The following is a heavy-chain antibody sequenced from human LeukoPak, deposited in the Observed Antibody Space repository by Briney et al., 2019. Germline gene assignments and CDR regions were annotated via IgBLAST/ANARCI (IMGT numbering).Heavy chain of an antibody. CDR3: ARWDLLRSSGYYHGSFDY. J-gene: IGHJ4*02. CDR1: GFTFSSYW. V-gene: IGHV3-33*08. CDR2: IWYDGSNK. D-gene: IGHD3-22*01. Sequence: GGSLRLSCAASGFTFSSYWMSWVRQAPGKGLEWVAVIWYDGSNKYYADSVKGRFTISRDNSKNTLYLQMNSLRAEDTAVYYCARWDLLRSSGYYHGSFDYWGQGTLVTVSS.